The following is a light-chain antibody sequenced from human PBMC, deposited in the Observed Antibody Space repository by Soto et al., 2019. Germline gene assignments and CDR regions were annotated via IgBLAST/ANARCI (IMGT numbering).Light chain of an antibody. V-gene: IGLV2-14*03. CDR2: DVG. CDR1: SIDVGGTDH. J-gene: IGLJ1*01. CDR3: SSYTSLSTYV. Sequence: QSALTQPASVSGSPGQSITISCPGTSIDVGGTDHVSWYLQHPGEAPKLIIYDVGNRPSGVSNRFSGSKADNTATLTVSGLQAEDEADYYCSSYTSLSTYVFGTGTKVTVL.